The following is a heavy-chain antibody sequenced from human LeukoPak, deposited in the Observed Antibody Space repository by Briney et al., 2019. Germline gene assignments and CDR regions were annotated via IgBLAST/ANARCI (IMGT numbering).Heavy chain of an antibody. CDR2: IYPGDSDT. CDR3: ARDKYYGSGSYGRYNWFDP. Sequence: GESLKISCKGSGYSFTRYWIGWVRQTPGKGLEWMGIIYPGDSDTRYSPSFQGQVTISADKSISTAYLQWSSLKASDTAVYYCARDKYYGSGSYGRYNWFDPWGQGTLVTVSS. CDR1: GYSFTRYW. V-gene: IGHV5-51*01. D-gene: IGHD3-10*01. J-gene: IGHJ5*02.